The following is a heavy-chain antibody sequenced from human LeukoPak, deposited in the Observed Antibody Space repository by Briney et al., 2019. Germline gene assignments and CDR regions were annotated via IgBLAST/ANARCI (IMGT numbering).Heavy chain of an antibody. Sequence: SETLSLTCAVYGGSFSGYYWSWIRQPPGKGLEWIGEINHSGSTNYNPSLKSRVTISVDTSKNQFSLKLSSVTAAETAVYYCARGRWGTTIFHFDYWGQGTLVTVSS. V-gene: IGHV4-34*01. J-gene: IGHJ4*02. CDR1: GGSFSGYY. D-gene: IGHD3-3*01. CDR3: ARGRWGTTIFHFDY. CDR2: INHSGST.